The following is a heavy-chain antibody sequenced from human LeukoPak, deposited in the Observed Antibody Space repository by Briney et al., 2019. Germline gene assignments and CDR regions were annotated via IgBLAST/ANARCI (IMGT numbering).Heavy chain of an antibody. V-gene: IGHV1-18*01. CDR1: GYTFTSYG. Sequence: ASVKVSCKASGYTFTSYGISWVRQAPGQGLEWMGWISAYNGNTNYAQKLQGRVTMTTDTSTSTAYMELRSLRSDDTAVYYCARDSYDILTGYYDLGELLDYWGQGTLVTVSS. CDR3: ARDSYDILTGYYDLGELLDY. J-gene: IGHJ4*02. CDR2: ISAYNGNT. D-gene: IGHD3-9*01.